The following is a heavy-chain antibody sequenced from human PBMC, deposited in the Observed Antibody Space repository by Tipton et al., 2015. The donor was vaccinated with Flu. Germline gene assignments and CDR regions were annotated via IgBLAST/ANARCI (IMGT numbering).Heavy chain of an antibody. CDR3: VRQNCGGDCYPDY. J-gene: IGHJ4*02. Sequence: QSGPEVKKPGESLKISCKGSGSSFSSYWIAWVRQMPGKGLEWMGIIYPDDSDTKYSPSFQGHVTFSADKSVNTAYLQWSSLKASDTAIYSCVRQNCGGDCYPDYWGQGTLVTVSS. CDR2: IYPDDSDT. CDR1: GSSFSSYW. D-gene: IGHD2-21*02. V-gene: IGHV5-51*01.